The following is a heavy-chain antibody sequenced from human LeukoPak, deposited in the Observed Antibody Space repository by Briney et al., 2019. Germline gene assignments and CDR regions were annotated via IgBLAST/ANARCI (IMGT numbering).Heavy chain of an antibody. CDR3: ARALGLGYYYYYMDV. CDR2: INHSGST. Sequence: SETLSLTCAVYGGSFSGYYWSWIRQPPGEGLEWIGEINHSGSTNYNPSLKSRVTISVDTSKNQFSLKLSSVTAADTAVYYCARALGLGYYYYYMDVWGKGTTVTVSS. CDR1: GGSFSGYY. J-gene: IGHJ6*03. D-gene: IGHD5-18*01. V-gene: IGHV4-34*01.